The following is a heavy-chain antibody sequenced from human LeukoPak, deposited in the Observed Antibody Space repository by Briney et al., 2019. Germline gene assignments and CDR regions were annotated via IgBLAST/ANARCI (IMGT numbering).Heavy chain of an antibody. CDR3: ASQYSSGWYYFDY. CDR2: ISSSSSYI. Sequence: GGSLRLSCAASGFTFSSYSMNWVRQAPGKGVEWVSSISSSSSYIYYADSVKGRFTISRDNAKNSLYLQMNSLRAEDTAVYYCASQYSSGWYYFDYWGQGTLVTVSS. J-gene: IGHJ4*02. V-gene: IGHV3-21*01. CDR1: GFTFSSYS. D-gene: IGHD6-19*01.